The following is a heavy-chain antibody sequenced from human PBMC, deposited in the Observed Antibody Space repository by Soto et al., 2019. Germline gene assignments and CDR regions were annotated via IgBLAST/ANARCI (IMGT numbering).Heavy chain of an antibody. CDR1: GYSISSGYY. CDR2: IYHSGST. Sequence: SETLSLTCAVSGYSISSGYYWDWIRQPPGKGLEWIGSIYHSGSTYYNPSLKSRVTISVDTSKNQFSLKLSSVTAADTAVYYCARNTQWELPLYCGQGTLVTVSS. CDR3: ARNTQWELPLY. D-gene: IGHD1-26*01. J-gene: IGHJ4*02. V-gene: IGHV4-38-2*01.